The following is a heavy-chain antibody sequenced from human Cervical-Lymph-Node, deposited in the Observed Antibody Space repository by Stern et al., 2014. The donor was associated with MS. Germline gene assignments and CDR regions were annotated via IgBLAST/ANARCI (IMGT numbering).Heavy chain of an antibody. V-gene: IGHV1-69*01. CDR3: TREATAHSGTFDF. CDR2: IIPMFGAA. J-gene: IGHJ4*02. CDR1: GGSFSSYA. Sequence: HVQLVQAGAGMKKPGSSVKASCKASGGSFSSYAVHWVRQAPGQAPERMGGIIPMFGAANYAQKCQGRVTLIADESTSTVYMEVISLTSEDTAVYYCTREATAHSGTFDFWGQGTLVTV. D-gene: IGHD1-14*01.